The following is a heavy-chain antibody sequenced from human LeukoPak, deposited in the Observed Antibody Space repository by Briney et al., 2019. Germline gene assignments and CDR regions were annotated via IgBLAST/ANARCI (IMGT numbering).Heavy chain of an antibody. D-gene: IGHD2-21*02. CDR1: GVSISDYS. CDR3: ARDRTAPRQRFFDY. Sequence: RPSQTLSLTCSVSGVSISDYSWSWIGQPAGKGLEFIGRLSSSANTYYSPSLKSRITLSMDTSKNHFSLNLTSVTAADTAVYYCARDRTAPRQRFFDYWGKGILVTVSS. CDR2: LSSSANT. V-gene: IGHV4-4*07. J-gene: IGHJ4*02.